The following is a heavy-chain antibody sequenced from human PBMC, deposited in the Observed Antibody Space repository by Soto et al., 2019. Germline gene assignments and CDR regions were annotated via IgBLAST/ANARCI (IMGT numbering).Heavy chain of an antibody. V-gene: IGHV3-7*03. D-gene: IGHD3-16*02. CDR2: IKHDTSEA. Sequence: GSLRLSCAASGFKFSVYWLSWVRQAPGKWLEWVGNIKHDTSEAHYADSVKGRFTITRDNIKNFLFLQMRDLRADDTASYYCARDGLLFSGPYRPSRFDYWGLGALVTVSS. J-gene: IGHJ4*02. CDR1: GFKFSVYW. CDR3: ARDGLLFSGPYRPSRFDY.